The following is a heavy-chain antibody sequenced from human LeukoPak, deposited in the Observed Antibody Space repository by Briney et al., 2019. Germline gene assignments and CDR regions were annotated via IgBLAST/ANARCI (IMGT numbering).Heavy chain of an antibody. D-gene: IGHD6-6*01. CDR2: INHSGST. V-gene: IGHV4-34*01. CDR1: GGSFSGYH. CDR3: ARGYGSSSYNWFDP. J-gene: IGHJ5*02. Sequence: SETLSLTCAVYGGSFSGYHWSWLRQPPGKGLEWIGEINHSGSTNYNPSLKSRVTISVDTSKNQFSLKLRSVTAADTAVYYCARGYGSSSYNWFDPWGQGTLVTVSS.